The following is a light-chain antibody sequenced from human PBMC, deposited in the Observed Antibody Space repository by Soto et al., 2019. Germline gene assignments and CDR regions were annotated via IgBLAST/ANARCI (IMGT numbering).Light chain of an antibody. V-gene: IGLV1-44*01. J-gene: IGLJ2*01. CDR3: ETWDDSLNGVV. Sequence: QPVLTQPPSTSGTPGQGATISCSGSSSNIGSKTVNWYQQLPGTAPQLLIYNNNQRPSGVPDRFSGSKSGTSASLAISGLQSEDEADYYCETWDDSLNGVVFGGGTKLTVL. CDR1: SSNIGSKT. CDR2: NNN.